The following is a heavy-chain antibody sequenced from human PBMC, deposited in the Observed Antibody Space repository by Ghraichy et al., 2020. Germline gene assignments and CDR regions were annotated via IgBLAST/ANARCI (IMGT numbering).Heavy chain of an antibody. CDR3: ARGQGGPGIAVAGTFDY. J-gene: IGHJ4*02. Sequence: SETLSLTCAVYGGSFSGYHWSWIRQPPGKGLEWIGEINHSGSTNYNPSLKSRVTISVDTSKNQFSLKLSSVTAADTAVYYCARGQGGPGIAVAGTFDYWGQGTLVTVSS. V-gene: IGHV4-34*01. CDR2: INHSGST. CDR1: GGSFSGYH. D-gene: IGHD6-19*01.